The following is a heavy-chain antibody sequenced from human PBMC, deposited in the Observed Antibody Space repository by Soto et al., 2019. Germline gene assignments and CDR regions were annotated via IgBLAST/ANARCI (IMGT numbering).Heavy chain of an antibody. CDR2: ISAYNGNT. V-gene: IGHV1-18*01. Sequence: ASVKLSCKASGYTFTRYGISWVRQAPGQGLEWMGWISAYNGNTNYAQKLQGRVTMTTDTSTSTAYMELRSLRSDDTAVYYCARDATTRSTSRIIYFDYWGQGTLVTVSS. CDR3: ARDATTRSTSRIIYFDY. J-gene: IGHJ4*02. D-gene: IGHD2-2*01. CDR1: GYTFTRYG.